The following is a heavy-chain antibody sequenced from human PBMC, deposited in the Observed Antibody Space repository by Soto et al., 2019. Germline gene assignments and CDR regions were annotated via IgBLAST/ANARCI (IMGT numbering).Heavy chain of an antibody. CDR1: GDSINNGNYY. V-gene: IGHV4-31*03. J-gene: IGHJ4*02. CDR3: VRGTDLYKCSF. CDR2: VHYSGRI. Sequence: QVQLQESGPGLVKPSQTLSLTCSVSGDSINNGNYYWTWIRQHPGKGLEWIGHVHYSGRIYYNPSLTSRVTMSVDTSKTQVSLELSSVTVADTAVYYCVRGTDLYKCSFWGQGTLVTVSS. D-gene: IGHD6-13*01.